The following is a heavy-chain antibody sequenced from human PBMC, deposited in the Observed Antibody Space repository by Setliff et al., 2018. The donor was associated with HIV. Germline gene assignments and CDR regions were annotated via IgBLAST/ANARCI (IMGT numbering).Heavy chain of an antibody. CDR1: GGSFSDYY. CDR3: ARVYSRSWFFFDH. V-gene: IGHV4-4*09. Sequence: SETLSLTCTVSGGSFSDYYRSWIRQPPGKGLEWIGYIYTSGSTNYNPSLKSRVTISVDTSKNQFSLKLRSVTAADTAVYYCARVYSRSWFFFDHWGQGILVTVSS. CDR2: IYTSGST. J-gene: IGHJ4*02. D-gene: IGHD6-13*01.